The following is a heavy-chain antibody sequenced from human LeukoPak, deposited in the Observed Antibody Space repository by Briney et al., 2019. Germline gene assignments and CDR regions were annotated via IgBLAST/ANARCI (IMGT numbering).Heavy chain of an antibody. D-gene: IGHD3-3*01. V-gene: IGHV3-23*01. Sequence: GGSLRLSCAASGFTFSSYAMSWVRQAPGKGLEWVSAISGSGGSTYYADSVKGRFTISRDNSKNTLYLQMNSLRAEDTAVYYCAKNGDFWSGYPNWLDPWGQGTLVTVSS. CDR3: AKNGDFWSGYPNWLDP. CDR2: ISGSGGST. J-gene: IGHJ5*02. CDR1: GFTFSSYA.